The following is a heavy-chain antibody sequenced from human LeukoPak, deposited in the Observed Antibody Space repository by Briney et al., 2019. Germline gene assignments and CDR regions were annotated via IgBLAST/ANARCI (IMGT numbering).Heavy chain of an antibody. CDR1: GFTFSGYW. Sequence: GGSLRLSCAASGFTFSGYWMSWVRQAPGKGLKWVANINKDGSERYNVDSVKGRFTISRDNANKSLYLQMNSLRAEDTSVYYCARESKGRSKIDYWGQGTLVTGSS. J-gene: IGHJ4*02. V-gene: IGHV3-7*01. CDR3: ARESKGRSKIDY. CDR2: INKDGSER. D-gene: IGHD4-17*01.